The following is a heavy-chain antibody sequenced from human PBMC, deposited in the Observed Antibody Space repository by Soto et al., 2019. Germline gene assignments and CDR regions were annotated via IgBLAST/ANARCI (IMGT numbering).Heavy chain of an antibody. CDR1: GFIFSDYE. D-gene: IGHD5-12*01. V-gene: IGHV3-48*03. CDR3: ARGPYRNTYNWFDS. CDR2: ISGSGLTI. J-gene: IGHJ5*02. Sequence: GGSLRLSCAASGFIFSDYEINWVHQAPGKGLEWVSYISGSGLTIYYADSVKGRFTISRDNAKNSLYLQMNSLGVEDTAVYYCARGPYRNTYNWFDSWGQGTLVTVSS.